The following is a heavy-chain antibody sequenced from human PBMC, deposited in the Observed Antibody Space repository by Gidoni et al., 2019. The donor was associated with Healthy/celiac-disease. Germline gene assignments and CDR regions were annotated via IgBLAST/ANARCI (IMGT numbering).Heavy chain of an antibody. D-gene: IGHD6-13*01. Sequence: QVQLQESGPGLVKPSGTLSLTCAVSGDSISSSNWWSWVRQPPGKGLEWIGETYHSGSTNYNPSLKSRVTLSVDKSKNQFSLNLRSVTAADTAVYYCATRIAPAGNDAFDIWGQGTMVTVSS. J-gene: IGHJ3*02. CDR3: ATRIAPAGNDAFDI. CDR1: GDSISSSNW. CDR2: TYHSGST. V-gene: IGHV4-4*02.